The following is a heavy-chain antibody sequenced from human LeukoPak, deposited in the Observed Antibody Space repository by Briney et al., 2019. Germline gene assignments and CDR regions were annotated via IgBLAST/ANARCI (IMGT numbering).Heavy chain of an antibody. CDR3: ARDGSGSYLPFDI. V-gene: IGHV4-30-4*07. J-gene: IGHJ3*02. Sequence: SQTLSLTCAVSGGSISSGGFSWSWIRQPPGKGLEWIGYTYYSGSTYYNPSLKSRLSISIDTSKNQFSLKLSSATAADTAVYYCARDGSGSYLPFDIWGQGTMVTVSS. D-gene: IGHD3-10*01. CDR1: GGSISSGGFS. CDR2: TYYSGST.